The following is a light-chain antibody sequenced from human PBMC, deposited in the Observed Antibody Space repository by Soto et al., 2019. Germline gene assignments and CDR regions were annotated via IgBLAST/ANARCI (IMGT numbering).Light chain of an antibody. Sequence: EVVMTQSPATLSVSPGERATLSCRASQNVNANLAWYQQKPGQAPRLLIHGASTRATGIPARFSGSGFGTDFLLTISCLEYEDFAVYYCEQYNTWLWTFGQGTKV. V-gene: IGKV3-15*01. CDR3: EQYNTWLWT. J-gene: IGKJ1*01. CDR1: QNVNAN. CDR2: GAS.